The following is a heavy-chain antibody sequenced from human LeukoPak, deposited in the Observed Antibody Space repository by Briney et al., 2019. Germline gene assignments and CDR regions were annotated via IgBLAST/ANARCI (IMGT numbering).Heavy chain of an antibody. CDR1: GYTFTGYY. J-gene: IGHJ4*02. Sequence: ASVKVSCKASGYTFTGYYMHWVRQAPGQGLEWMGWMNPNSGNTGYAQKFQGRVTITRNTSISTAYMELSSLRSEDTAVYYCARDVGSSNYFDYWGQGTQVTVSS. CDR3: ARDVGSSNYFDY. CDR2: MNPNSGNT. V-gene: IGHV1-8*03. D-gene: IGHD1-26*01.